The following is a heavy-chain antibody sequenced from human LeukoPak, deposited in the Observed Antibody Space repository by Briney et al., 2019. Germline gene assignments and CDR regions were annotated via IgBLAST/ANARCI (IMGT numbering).Heavy chain of an antibody. Sequence: GGSLRLSCAASGFTFSSYEMNWVRQAPGKGLEWVSYISSSGSTIYYADSVKGRFTISRDNADNSLYLQMNSLGAEDTAVYFCARLGPVNKDHYIDVGGKGTTVTISS. D-gene: IGHD4-17*01. CDR2: ISSSGSTI. CDR3: ARLGPVNKDHYIDV. J-gene: IGHJ6*03. CDR1: GFTFSSYE. V-gene: IGHV3-48*03.